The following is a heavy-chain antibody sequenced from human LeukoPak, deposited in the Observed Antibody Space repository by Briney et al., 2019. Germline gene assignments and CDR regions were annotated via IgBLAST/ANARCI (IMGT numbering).Heavy chain of an antibody. V-gene: IGHV3-33*01. J-gene: IGHJ4*02. Sequence: GGSLRLSCAASGFTFSSNGMHWVRQAPGKGLEWVAVIWYDGSNKYYADSVKGRFTISRDNSKNTLYLQMNILRPEDTAVYYCARDRDYDYLDYWGQGTLVTVSS. CDR1: GFTFSSNG. D-gene: IGHD5-12*01. CDR2: IWYDGSNK. CDR3: ARDRDYDYLDY.